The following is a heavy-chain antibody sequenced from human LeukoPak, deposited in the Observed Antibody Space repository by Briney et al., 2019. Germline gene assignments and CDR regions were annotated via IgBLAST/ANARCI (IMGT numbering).Heavy chain of an antibody. Sequence: ASVKVSCKASGYTFTSYGISWVRQAPGQGLEWMGWISAYNGNTNYAQKLQGRVTMTTDTSTSTAYMELRSLRSDDTAVYYCARGSGHHFGEYYYYYYGMDVWGQGTTVTVSS. CDR3: ARGSGHHFGEYYYYYYGMDV. V-gene: IGHV1-18*01. D-gene: IGHD6-19*01. J-gene: IGHJ6*02. CDR1: GYTFTSYG. CDR2: ISAYNGNT.